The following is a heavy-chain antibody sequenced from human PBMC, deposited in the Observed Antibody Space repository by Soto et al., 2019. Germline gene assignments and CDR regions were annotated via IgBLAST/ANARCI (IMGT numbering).Heavy chain of an antibody. J-gene: IGHJ6*02. CDR3: ARGKLRGWRYYGMDV. CDR1: GFTFSSYA. CDR2: ISYDGSNK. Sequence: PGGSLRLSCAASGFTFSSYAMRWVRQAPGKGLEWVAVISYDGSNKYYADSVKGRFTISRDDSKNTLYLQMNSLRAEDTAVYYCARGKLRGWRYYGMDVWGQGTTVTVSS. D-gene: IGHD1-7*01. V-gene: IGHV3-30-3*01.